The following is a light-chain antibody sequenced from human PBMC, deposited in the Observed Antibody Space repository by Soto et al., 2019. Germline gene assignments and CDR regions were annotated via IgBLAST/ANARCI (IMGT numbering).Light chain of an antibody. CDR2: EVS. CDR1: QSLLHITGETF. J-gene: IGKJ5*01. CDR3: MQSTQLPPT. V-gene: IGKV2D-29*02. Sequence: VLMTQTPLSLSVAPGQPASISCKSSQSLLHITGETFLFWYLQKPGQSPQLLIYEVSTRVSGVPDRFSGSGSGTDFTLEISRVETDDVGIYYCMQSTQLPPTFAQGTRLEI.